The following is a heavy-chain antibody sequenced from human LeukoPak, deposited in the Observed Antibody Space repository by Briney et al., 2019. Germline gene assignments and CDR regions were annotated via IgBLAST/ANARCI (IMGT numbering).Heavy chain of an antibody. CDR1: GFTFSSYW. CDR3: ANHYGGNARGYAFDI. Sequence: GGSLRLSCAASGFTFSSYWMSWVRQAPGKGLEWVSSISSSSSYIYYADSVKGRFTISRDNAKNSLYLQMNSLRAEDTAVYYCANHYGGNARGYAFDIWGQGTMVTVSS. CDR2: ISSSSSYI. D-gene: IGHD4-17*01. V-gene: IGHV3-21*04. J-gene: IGHJ3*02.